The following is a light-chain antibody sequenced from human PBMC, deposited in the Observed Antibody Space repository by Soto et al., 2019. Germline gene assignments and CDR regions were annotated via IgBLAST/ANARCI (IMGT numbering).Light chain of an antibody. Sequence: ALMQSPGTLSSSPGERATLSCRASQSVSSNYLAWYQQKPGQAPRLLIYGASSRATGIPDRFSGSGSGTDFTLTINRLEPEDFAVYYCQQYGDLPWTFGQGTKVEI. J-gene: IGKJ1*01. CDR2: GAS. CDR3: QQYGDLPWT. CDR1: QSVSSNY. V-gene: IGKV3-20*01.